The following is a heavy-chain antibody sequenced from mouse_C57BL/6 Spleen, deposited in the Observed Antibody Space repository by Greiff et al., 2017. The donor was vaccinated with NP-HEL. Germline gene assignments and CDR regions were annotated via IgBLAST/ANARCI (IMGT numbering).Heavy chain of an antibody. Sequence: VQLQQSGPGLVQPSQSLSITCTVSGFSLTSYGVHWVRQSPGTGLEWLGVIWRGGSTDYNAAFMSRLSITKDNSNSQVFFKMNSLQADDTAIYYCAKEGLLHYYAMDYWGQGTSVTVSS. CDR2: IWRGGST. D-gene: IGHD2-3*01. J-gene: IGHJ4*01. CDR3: AKEGLLHYYAMDY. V-gene: IGHV2-5*01. CDR1: GFSLTSYG.